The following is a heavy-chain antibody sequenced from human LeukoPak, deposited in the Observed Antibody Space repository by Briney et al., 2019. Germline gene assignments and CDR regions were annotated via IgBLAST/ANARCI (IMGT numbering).Heavy chain of an antibody. Sequence: ASVKVSCKASGYTFTSYYMHWVRQAPGQGLEWMGRINPNSGGTNYAQKFQGRVTMTRDTSISTAYMELSRLRSDDTAVYYCARDSGSGWSSEDYWGQGTLVTVSS. V-gene: IGHV1-2*06. D-gene: IGHD6-19*01. J-gene: IGHJ4*02. CDR3: ARDSGSGWSSEDY. CDR2: INPNSGGT. CDR1: GYTFTSYY.